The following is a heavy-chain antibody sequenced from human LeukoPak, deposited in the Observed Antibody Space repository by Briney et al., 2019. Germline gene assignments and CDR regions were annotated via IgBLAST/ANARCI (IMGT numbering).Heavy chain of an antibody. CDR3: ARRQGGYSYGMNYGMDV. CDR2: IYYSGST. CDR1: GGSISSSSYY. J-gene: IGHJ6*02. V-gene: IGHV4-39*01. D-gene: IGHD5-18*01. Sequence: SETLSLTCTVSGGSISSSSYYWGWIRQPPGKGLEWNGSIYYSGSTYYNPSLKSRVTISVDTSKNQFSLKLSSVTAADTAVYYGARRQGGYSYGMNYGMDVWGQGTTVTVSS.